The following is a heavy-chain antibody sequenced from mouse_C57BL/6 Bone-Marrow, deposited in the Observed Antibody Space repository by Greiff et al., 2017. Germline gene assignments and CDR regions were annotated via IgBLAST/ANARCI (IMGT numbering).Heavy chain of an antibody. V-gene: IGHV1-15*01. Sequence: QVQLQQSGAELVRPGASVTLSCKASGYTFTDYEMHWVKQTPVHGLEWIGAIDPETGGTAYNQKFKGKAILTADKSSSTAYMELRSLTSEDSAVYYCTGGITTGAMDYWGQGTSVTVSS. D-gene: IGHD1-1*01. CDR2: IDPETGGT. CDR3: TGGITTGAMDY. J-gene: IGHJ4*01. CDR1: GYTFTDYE.